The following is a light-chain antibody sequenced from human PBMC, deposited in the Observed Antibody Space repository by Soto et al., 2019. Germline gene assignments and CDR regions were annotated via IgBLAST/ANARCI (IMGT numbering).Light chain of an antibody. CDR2: KAS. J-gene: IGKJ1*01. CDR1: QTISSW. V-gene: IGKV1-5*03. CDR3: QHYNSYSEA. Sequence: DIHMTQSPSTLSGSVGDRATITCRASQTISSWLAWYQQKPGKAPKLLIYKASTLKSGVPSRFSGSGSGTEFTLTISSLQPDDFATYDCQHYNSYSEAFGQGTKVDIK.